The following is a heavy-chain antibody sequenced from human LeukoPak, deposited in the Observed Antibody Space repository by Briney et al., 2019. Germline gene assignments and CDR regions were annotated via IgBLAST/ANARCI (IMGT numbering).Heavy chain of an antibody. Sequence: GGSLRLSCAASGFTFSSYAMSLVRQAPGKGLEWVSAISGSGGSTYYADSVKGRFTISRDNSKNTLYLQMNSLRAEDTAVYYCAKGRGDGDYYFDYWGQGTLVTVSS. J-gene: IGHJ4*02. V-gene: IGHV3-23*01. D-gene: IGHD4-17*01. CDR2: ISGSGGST. CDR1: GFTFSSYA. CDR3: AKGRGDGDYYFDY.